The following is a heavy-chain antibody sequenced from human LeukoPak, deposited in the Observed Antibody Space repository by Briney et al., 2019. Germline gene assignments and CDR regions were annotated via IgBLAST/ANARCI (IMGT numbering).Heavy chain of an antibody. CDR2: IIPILSTT. CDR1: GGSFNTHG. V-gene: IGHV1-69*06. J-gene: IGHJ4*02. Sequence: SVEVSCKASGGSFNTHGISWVRQAPGQGLEWMGRIIPILSTTTYAQNFQGRVTITADKSTSTAYMEVSSLRSEDTAVYYCARARNYCESTSCYNHFDDWGQGTLVTVSS. CDR3: ARARNYCESTSCYNHFDD. D-gene: IGHD2-2*02.